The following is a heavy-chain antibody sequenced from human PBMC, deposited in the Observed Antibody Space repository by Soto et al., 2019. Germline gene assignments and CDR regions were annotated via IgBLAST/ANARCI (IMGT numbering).Heavy chain of an antibody. CDR1: GFTFSSYA. Sequence: QVQLVESGGGVVQPGRSLRLSCAASGFTFSSYAMHWVRQAPGKGLEWVAVISYDGSNKYYADSVKGRFTISRDNSKNTLYLQMNSLRAEDTAVYYCARGLPKGSNYRFDYWGQGTLVTVSS. J-gene: IGHJ4*02. CDR3: ARGLPKGSNYRFDY. D-gene: IGHD4-4*01. CDR2: ISYDGSNK. V-gene: IGHV3-30-3*01.